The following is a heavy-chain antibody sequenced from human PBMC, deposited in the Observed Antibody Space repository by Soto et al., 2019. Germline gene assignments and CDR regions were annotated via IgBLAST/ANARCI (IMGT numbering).Heavy chain of an antibody. CDR2: IYYSGST. V-gene: IGHV4-59*01. Sequence: PSETLSLICTVSGGYISTYYWSWIRQPPGKGLEWIGYIYYSGSTNYNPSLRSRVTISADTSKDQFSLKLRSVTAADTAVYYCARGPRHDILTGYSYYFDYWGQGTLVTVSS. D-gene: IGHD3-9*01. J-gene: IGHJ4*02. CDR3: ARGPRHDILTGYSYYFDY. CDR1: GGYISTYY.